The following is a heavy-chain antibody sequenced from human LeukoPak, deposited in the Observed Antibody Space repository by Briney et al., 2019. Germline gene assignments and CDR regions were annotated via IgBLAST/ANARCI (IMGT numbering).Heavy chain of an antibody. CDR3: TRAKGLLWFGELSSKYYFDY. V-gene: IGHV3-11*01. J-gene: IGHJ4*02. D-gene: IGHD3-10*01. CDR1: GFTFSDYC. CDR2: ISSSGSTI. Sequence: GGSLRLSCAASGFTFSDYCMSWIRQAPGKGLEWVSYISSSGSTIYYADSVKGRFTISRDNAKNSLYLQMNSLKTEDTAVYYCTRAKGLLWFGELSSKYYFDYWGQGTLVTVSS.